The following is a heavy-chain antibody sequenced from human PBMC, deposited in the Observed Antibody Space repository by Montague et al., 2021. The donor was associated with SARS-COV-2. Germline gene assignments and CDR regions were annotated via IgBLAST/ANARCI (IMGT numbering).Heavy chain of an antibody. V-gene: IGHV4-39*07. CDR2: IYYTEST. D-gene: IGHD3-22*01. CDR1: GGSISTSTYY. CDR3: ARDTRITMIVVVQGYGMDV. Sequence: SETLSLTCTVSGGSISTSTYYWGWIRQPPGKGLEWIGSIYYTESTSYNPSLKSRVTISVDTSKNQFSLKLSSVTAADTAVYYCARDTRITMIVVVQGYGMDVWGQGTTVTVSS. J-gene: IGHJ6*02.